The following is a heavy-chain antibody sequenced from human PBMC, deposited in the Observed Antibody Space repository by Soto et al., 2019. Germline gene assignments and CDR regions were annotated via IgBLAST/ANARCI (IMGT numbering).Heavy chain of an antibody. J-gene: IGHJ4*02. Sequence: QVLLVESGVGVVQPGTSLTLSCAASGFPFTSYAMHWVRQTPEKGLQWLTIISSDGSTIHYVDSVKGRLTISRDNSKNTAYLQMNSLTADDTAVYYCARGTGSGSFMIDYWGQGTLVTVSS. CDR3: ARGTGSGSFMIDY. D-gene: IGHD3-10*01. CDR2: ISSDGSTI. CDR1: GFPFTSYA. V-gene: IGHV3-30-3*01.